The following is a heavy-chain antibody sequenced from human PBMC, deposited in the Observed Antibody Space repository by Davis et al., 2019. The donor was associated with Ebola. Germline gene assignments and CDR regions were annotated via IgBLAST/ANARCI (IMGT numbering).Heavy chain of an antibody. V-gene: IGHV4-4*02. CDR3: TTDYDFWSGMPIIT. CDR1: GGSISSSNW. D-gene: IGHD3-3*01. Sequence: MPGGSLRLSCAVSGGSISSSNWWSWVRQPPGKGLEWIGEIYHSGSTNYNPSLKSRVTISVDKSKNQFSLKLSSVTAADTAVYYCTTDYDFWSGMPIITWGQGTLVTVSS. CDR2: IYHSGST. J-gene: IGHJ5*02.